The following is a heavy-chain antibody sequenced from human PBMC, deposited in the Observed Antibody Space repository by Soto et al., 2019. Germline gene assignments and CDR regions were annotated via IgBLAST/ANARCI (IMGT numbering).Heavy chain of an antibody. CDR3: ARGTAPYYDFWSGYFPYYYYYYMDV. D-gene: IGHD3-3*01. Sequence: ASVKVSCKASGYTFTSYGISWVRQAPGQGLEWMGWISAYNGNTNYAQKLQGRVTMTTDTSTSTAYMELRSLRSDDTAVYYCARGTAPYYDFWSGYFPYYYYYYMDVWGKGTTVTVSS. CDR2: ISAYNGNT. J-gene: IGHJ6*03. V-gene: IGHV1-18*01. CDR1: GYTFTSYG.